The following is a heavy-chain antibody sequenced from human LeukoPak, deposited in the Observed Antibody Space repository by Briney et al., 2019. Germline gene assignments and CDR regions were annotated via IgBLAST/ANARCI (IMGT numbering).Heavy chain of an antibody. V-gene: IGHV4-39*07. J-gene: IGHJ2*01. Sequence: PSETLSLTCTVSGGSISSSSYYWGWIRQPPGKGLEWIGRIYTSGSTNYNPSLKSRVTISVDTSKNQFSLKLSSVTAADTAVYYCARDTEYYDSSGYYYRYWYFDLWGRGTLVTVSS. CDR3: ARDTEYYDSSGYYYRYWYFDL. CDR2: IYTSGST. D-gene: IGHD3-22*01. CDR1: GGSISSSSYY.